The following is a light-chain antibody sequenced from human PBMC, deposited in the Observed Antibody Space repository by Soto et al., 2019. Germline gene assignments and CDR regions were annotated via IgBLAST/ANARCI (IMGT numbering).Light chain of an antibody. CDR2: DNN. V-gene: IGLV1-40*01. Sequence: QSVLTQPPSVSGAPGQRVTISCTGSSSNIGAGYDVHWYQQLPGTAPKLLIYDNNNRPSEFPDRFSGSKSGTSASLAITGLQAEDEADYYCQSYDSSLSTYVVFGGGTKLTVL. J-gene: IGLJ2*01. CDR1: SSNIGAGYD. CDR3: QSYDSSLSTYVV.